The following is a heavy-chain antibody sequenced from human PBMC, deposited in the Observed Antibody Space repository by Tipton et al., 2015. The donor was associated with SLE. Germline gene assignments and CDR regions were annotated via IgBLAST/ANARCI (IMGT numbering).Heavy chain of an antibody. Sequence: TLSLTCTVSGGSISSYYWSWIRQPPGKGLEWIGYIYYSGSTNYNPSLKGRVTISVDTSKNQFSLKLSSVTAADTAVYYCARRRYSSSSRPYWYFDLWGRGTLVTVSS. D-gene: IGHD6-6*01. CDR2: IYYSGST. V-gene: IGHV4-59*08. J-gene: IGHJ2*01. CDR1: GGSISSYY. CDR3: ARRRYSSSSRPYWYFDL.